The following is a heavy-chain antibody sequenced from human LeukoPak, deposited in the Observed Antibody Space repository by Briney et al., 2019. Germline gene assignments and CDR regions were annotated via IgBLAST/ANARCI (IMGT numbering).Heavy chain of an antibody. D-gene: IGHD3-3*01. CDR1: GFTFSSFTNFA. Sequence: GGSLRLSCAASGFTFSSFTNFAMSWVRQAPGEGLECVSVISGSGGSTYYADSVKGRFTISRDNSKKTLDLQMNSLRAEDMAVYYCARVHPTYYDFWSGYIDYWGQGTLVTVSS. J-gene: IGHJ4*02. CDR2: ISGSGGST. CDR3: ARVHPTYYDFWSGYIDY. V-gene: IGHV3-23*01.